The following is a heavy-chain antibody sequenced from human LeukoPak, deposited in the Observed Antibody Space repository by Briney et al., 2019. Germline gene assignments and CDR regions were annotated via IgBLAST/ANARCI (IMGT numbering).Heavy chain of an antibody. D-gene: IGHD2-15*01. Sequence: SETLSLTCAVYGGSFSGYYWSWIRQPPGKGLEWIGYIYYSGSTNYNPSLKSRVTISVDTSKNQFSLKLSSVTAADTAVYFCARGGWFSEYWGQGTLVTVSS. V-gene: IGHV4-59*01. CDR2: IYYSGST. CDR1: GGSFSGYY. J-gene: IGHJ4*02. CDR3: ARGGWFSEY.